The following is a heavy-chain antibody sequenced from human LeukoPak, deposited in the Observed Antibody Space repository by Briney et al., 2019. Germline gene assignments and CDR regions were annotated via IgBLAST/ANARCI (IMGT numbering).Heavy chain of an antibody. D-gene: IGHD3-22*01. CDR1: GFTFSSYA. V-gene: IGHV3-23*01. J-gene: IGHJ4*02. Sequence: GGSLRLSCAASGFTFSSYAMSWVRQAPGKGLEWVSVISGSGTSRYHAESVKGRFTISRDNSKNTLYLQMNSLRAEDTAVYYCAKTGARGYYDSSGYPDYWGQGTLVTVSS. CDR2: ISGSGTSR. CDR3: AKTGARGYYDSSGYPDY.